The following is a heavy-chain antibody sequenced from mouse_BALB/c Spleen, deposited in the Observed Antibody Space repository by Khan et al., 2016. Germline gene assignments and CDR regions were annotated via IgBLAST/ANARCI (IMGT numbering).Heavy chain of an antibody. CDR3: ARNYFFDY. CDR1: GYSITSDYA. Sequence: VPLQESGPGLVKPSQSLSLTCTVTGYSITSDYAWNWIRQFPGNKLEWMGYISYSGSTSYNPSLKSRISITRDTSKNQFFLQLNSVTTEDTATXYCARNYFFDYWGQGTTLTVSS. CDR2: ISYSGST. J-gene: IGHJ2*01. V-gene: IGHV3-2*02.